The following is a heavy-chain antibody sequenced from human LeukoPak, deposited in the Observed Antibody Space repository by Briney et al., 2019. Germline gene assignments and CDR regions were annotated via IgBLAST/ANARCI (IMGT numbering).Heavy chain of an antibody. Sequence: SETLSLTCAVSGGSISSGGYYWSWIRQPAGKGLEWIGRIYTSGSTNYNPSLKSRVTMSVDTSKNQFSLKLSSVTAADTAVYYCARDSVYYGSGSYKRGGWFDPWGQGTLVTVSS. J-gene: IGHJ5*02. D-gene: IGHD3-10*01. CDR3: ARDSVYYGSGSYKRGGWFDP. CDR2: IYTSGST. CDR1: GGSISSGGYY. V-gene: IGHV4-61*02.